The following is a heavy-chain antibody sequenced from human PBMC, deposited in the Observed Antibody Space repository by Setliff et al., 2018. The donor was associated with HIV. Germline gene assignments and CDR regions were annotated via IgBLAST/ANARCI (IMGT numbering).Heavy chain of an antibody. CDR2: IKHSGST. J-gene: IGHJ4*02. V-gene: IGHV4-34*01. D-gene: IGHD1-26*01. CDR3: TRGGDVIPLDY. CDR1: GGSFSDYY. Sequence: SETLSLTCAVHGGSFSDYYWTWIRQPPGKGLEWIGEIKHSGSTNYNPSLKSRVTISRHTSRNQFSLQLISLIAADTAVYYCTRGGDVIPLDYWGQGILVTVSS.